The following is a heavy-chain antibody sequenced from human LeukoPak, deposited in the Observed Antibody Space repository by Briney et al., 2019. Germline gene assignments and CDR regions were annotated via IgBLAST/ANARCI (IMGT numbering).Heavy chain of an antibody. V-gene: IGHV4-31*03. CDR2: IYYSGST. J-gene: IGHJ1*01. Sequence: PSETLSLTCTVSGGSISRGGYYWSWIRQHPGKGLEWIGYIYYSGSTYYNPSLKSRVTISVDTSKNQFSLKLSSVTAADTAVYYCARVVVPAATAEYFQHWGQGTLVTVSS. D-gene: IGHD2-2*01. CDR1: GGSISRGGYY. CDR3: ARVVVPAATAEYFQH.